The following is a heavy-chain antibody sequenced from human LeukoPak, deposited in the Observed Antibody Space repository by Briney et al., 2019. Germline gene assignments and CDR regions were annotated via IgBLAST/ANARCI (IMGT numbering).Heavy chain of an antibody. CDR1: GIAFSEYF. CDR2: ISGSGSYI. Sequence: GGSLRLSCAASGIAFSEYFMTWIRQAPGKGPEWLSHISGSGSYIYYADSVKGRFTISRDNAKNALYLQMNSLRADDTAIYYCARIPSQDRTWFDPWGQGTLVTVSS. V-gene: IGHV3-11*04. J-gene: IGHJ5*02. D-gene: IGHD2-15*01. CDR3: ARIPSQDRTWFDP.